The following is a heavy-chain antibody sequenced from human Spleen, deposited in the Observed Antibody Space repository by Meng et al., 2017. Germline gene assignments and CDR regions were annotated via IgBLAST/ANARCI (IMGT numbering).Heavy chain of an antibody. D-gene: IGHD4-23*01. V-gene: IGHV3-30*01. CDR3: AREPSDYSGNSMGNWFDP. CDR2: ISDDGSDE. J-gene: IGHJ5*02. CDR1: GFTFRNYA. Sequence: GESLKISCAAAGFTFRNYAMHWVRQAPGKGLEWVSVISDDGSDEYYADSVKGRFTISRDNSKRTLYLQMNSLRPDDTAVYYCAREPSDYSGNSMGNWFDPWSQGTVVTVSS.